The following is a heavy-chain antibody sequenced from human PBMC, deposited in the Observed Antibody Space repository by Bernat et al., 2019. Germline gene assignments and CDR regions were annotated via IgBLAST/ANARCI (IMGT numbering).Heavy chain of an antibody. J-gene: IGHJ4*02. CDR3: TRISTNGGNAFDY. CDR1: GFTFSDHY. V-gene: IGHV3-72*01. D-gene: IGHD4-23*01. Sequence: EVQLVESGGGLVQPGGSLRLSCAASGFTFSDHYMDWVRQAPGKGLEWVGRSRNKAKSYSTEYAASVKGRFTISRDVSKNSLYLQMNGLRTEDTVVYYCTRISTNGGNAFDYWGQGTLVTVSS. CDR2: SRNKAKSYST.